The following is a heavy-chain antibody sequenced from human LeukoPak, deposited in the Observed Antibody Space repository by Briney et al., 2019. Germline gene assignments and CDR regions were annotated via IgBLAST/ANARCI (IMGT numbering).Heavy chain of an antibody. CDR2: ITSDGSST. CDR3: ARASTPGGPFDY. V-gene: IGHV3-74*01. J-gene: IGHJ4*02. D-gene: IGHD4-23*01. Sequence: GGSLRLSCAASGFTFSNYWMHWVRQAPGKGLVWVSRITSDGSSTSYADSVRGRFTVSRDNAKNTLYLQMNSLRAEDTAVYYCARASTPGGPFDYWGQGNPGHRLL. CDR1: GFTFSNYW.